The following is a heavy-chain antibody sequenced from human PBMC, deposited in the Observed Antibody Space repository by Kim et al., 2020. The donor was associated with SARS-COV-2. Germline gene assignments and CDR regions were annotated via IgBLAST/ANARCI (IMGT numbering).Heavy chain of an antibody. D-gene: IGHD3-10*01. V-gene: IGHV3-48*02. CDR1: GFTFSSYS. CDR2: ISSGSAIV. Sequence: GGSLRLSCAASGFTFSSYSMNWVRQAPGKGLEWLSFISSGSAIVYYADSVKGRFTISRDNAKNSLYLQMNSLRDEDTALYYCAREFDYDYYGMDVWGQGTTVTVSS. J-gene: IGHJ6*02. CDR3: AREFDYDYYGMDV.